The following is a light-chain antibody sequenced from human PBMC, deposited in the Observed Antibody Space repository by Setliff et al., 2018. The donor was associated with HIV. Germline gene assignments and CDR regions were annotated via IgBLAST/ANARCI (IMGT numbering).Light chain of an antibody. CDR2: EVN. V-gene: IGLV2-18*02. J-gene: IGLJ1*01. CDR3: SSYTSIRTYV. Sequence: QSVLTQPPSVSGSPGQSVTISCTGTSSDVGSYNRVSWYQQPPGTAPKLMIYEVNNRPSGVPDRFSGSKSGNTASLTISGLQAEDEADYYCSSYTSIRTYVFGTGTRAPS. CDR1: SSDVGSYNR.